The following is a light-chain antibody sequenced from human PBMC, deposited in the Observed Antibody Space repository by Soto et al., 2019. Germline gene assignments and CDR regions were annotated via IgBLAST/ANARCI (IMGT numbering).Light chain of an antibody. CDR1: QSVSSK. CDR3: QQYNNWPNT. J-gene: IGKJ2*01. CDR2: GVS. Sequence: EIVMTQSPATLSVSPGERATLSCRASQSVSSKLAWFQQKPGQAPNLLIYGVSTRATGVPVRFSGSGSGTEFTLTVNSLQSEDFAVYYCQQYNNWPNTFGQGTKVDMK. V-gene: IGKV3-15*01.